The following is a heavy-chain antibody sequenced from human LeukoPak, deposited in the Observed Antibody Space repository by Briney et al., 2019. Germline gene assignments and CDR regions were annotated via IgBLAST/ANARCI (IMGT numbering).Heavy chain of an antibody. J-gene: IGHJ5*02. CDR1: GFTFSSYA. D-gene: IGHD3-22*01. V-gene: IGHV3-23*01. CDR2: ISGSDGST. Sequence: GGSLRLSCAASGFTFSSYAMSWVRQAPGKGLEWASAISGSDGSTYYADSVKGRFTISRDNAKNSLYLQMNSLRAEDTAVYYCARDINYYDSSGYYYWFDPWGQGTLVTVSS. CDR3: ARDINYYDSSGYYYWFDP.